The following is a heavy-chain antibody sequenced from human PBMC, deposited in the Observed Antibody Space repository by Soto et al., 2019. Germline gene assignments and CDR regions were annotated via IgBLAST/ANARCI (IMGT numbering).Heavy chain of an antibody. CDR3: ARAPKVSGSPQTRPDF. V-gene: IGHV4-34*01. D-gene: IGHD6-25*01. CDR1: SGSFSGYY. J-gene: IGHJ4*01. CDR2: ISQSGNT. Sequence: SETLSLTCSIYSGSFSGYYWSWIRQPPGKGLEWIGEISQSGNTNYSPSLKSRVSISIDTSKKQFPLNLASVSAADTAVYYCARAPKVSGSPQTRPDFSGQEPWSPSPQ.